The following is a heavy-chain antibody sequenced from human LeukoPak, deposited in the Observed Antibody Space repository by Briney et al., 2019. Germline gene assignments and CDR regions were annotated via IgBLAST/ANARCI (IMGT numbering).Heavy chain of an antibody. V-gene: IGHV3-23*01. CDR1: GFTFRSYA. CDR3: AKDMYYDILTGPLFDY. CDR2: IGTDDST. Sequence: GGSLRLSCAASGFTFRSYAMSWVRQAPGKGLEWVSSIGTDDSTFYADSVKGRFTISRDNSKNTLYLQMNSLRAEDTAVYYCAKDMYYDILTGPLFDYWGQGTLVTVSS. J-gene: IGHJ4*02. D-gene: IGHD3-9*01.